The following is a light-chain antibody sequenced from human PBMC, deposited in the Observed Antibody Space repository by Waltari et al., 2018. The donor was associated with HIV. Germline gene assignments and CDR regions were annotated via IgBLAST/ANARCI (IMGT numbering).Light chain of an antibody. CDR2: WAS. CDR1: QPILYSSNNKNY. Sequence: DIVMTQSPDSLALSLGERAAIKCTSSQPILYSSNNKNYLAWYQQKAGQPPKLLIYWASTRESGVPDRFSGSGSGTDFTLTISSLQAEDVAIYYCQQYYRPLLTFGGGTKVEIK. J-gene: IGKJ4*01. V-gene: IGKV4-1*01. CDR3: QQYYRPLLT.